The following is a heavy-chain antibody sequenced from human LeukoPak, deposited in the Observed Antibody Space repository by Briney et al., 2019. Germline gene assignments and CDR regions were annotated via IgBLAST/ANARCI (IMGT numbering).Heavy chain of an antibody. J-gene: IGHJ4*02. CDR2: TNQYGSDN. CDR3: ARSWSSGYSFDS. CDR1: GFTFSRSC. Sequence: GGPLRLSCAASGFTFSRSCMTWLRQAPGRGLEWLANTNQYGSDNTILDYVKGRFIISRDNARNSLYLQMNILRAEDTAVYYCARSWSSGYSFDSWGQGTLVTVSS. D-gene: IGHD3-22*01. V-gene: IGHV3-7*01.